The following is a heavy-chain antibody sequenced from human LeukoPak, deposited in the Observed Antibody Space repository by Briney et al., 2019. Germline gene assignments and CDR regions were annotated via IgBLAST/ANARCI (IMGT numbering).Heavy chain of an antibody. CDR3: ARIVTTVTTRYFQH. D-gene: IGHD4-17*01. CDR2: IYSGGSR. J-gene: IGHJ1*01. Sequence: PGGSLRLSCAASGFTVSSNYMSWVRQAPGKGLEWVSVIYSGGSRYYADSVKGRFTISRDNSKNTLYLQMNSLRAEDTAVYYCARIVTTVTTRYFQHWGQGTLVTVSS. CDR1: GFTVSSNY. V-gene: IGHV3-53*01.